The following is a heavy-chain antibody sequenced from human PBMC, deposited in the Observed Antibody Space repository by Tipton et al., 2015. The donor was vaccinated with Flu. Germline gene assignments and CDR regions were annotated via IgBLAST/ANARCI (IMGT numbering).Heavy chain of an antibody. Sequence: LVKPTQTLILTCTFSGFSLSTSGMCVSWIRQPPGRDLEWLARIDWDDDKWYSTSLKTRLTISNDTSKNQVVLTMTDMDPADTATYYCSRTYYYASSTYSGAFRSFYYWGQGTLVTVSS. D-gene: IGHD3-22*01. CDR1: GFSLSTSGMC. V-gene: IGHV2-70*11. J-gene: IGHJ4*02. CDR2: IDWDDDK. CDR3: SRTYYYASSTYSGAFRSFYY.